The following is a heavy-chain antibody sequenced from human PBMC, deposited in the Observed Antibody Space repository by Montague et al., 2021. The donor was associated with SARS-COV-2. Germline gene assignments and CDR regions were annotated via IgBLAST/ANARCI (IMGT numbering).Heavy chain of an antibody. Sequence: SETLSLTCAVSGGSISSSNWWRCVRQPPGMGLEWIGEIYHSGSTNYNPSLKSRVTISVDQSKNQFSLQLSSVTAADTAVYYCARVHPLWFGELILDYYYYCGMDVWGQGTTVTVSS. CDR2: IYHSGST. CDR1: GGSISSSNW. V-gene: IGHV4-4*02. D-gene: IGHD3-10*01. J-gene: IGHJ6*02. CDR3: ARVHPLWFGELILDYYYYCGMDV.